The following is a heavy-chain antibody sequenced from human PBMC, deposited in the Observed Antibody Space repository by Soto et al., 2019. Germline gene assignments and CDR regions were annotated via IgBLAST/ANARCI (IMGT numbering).Heavy chain of an antibody. J-gene: IGHJ4*02. Sequence: PSETLSLTCTVSGGSITSYYWSWIRQPPGKGLEWIGYIYYSESTNYNPSLKSRVTISVDTSKNQLSLKLSSVTAADTAVYYCARGRTLFDYWGPGTLVTVSS. D-gene: IGHD1-1*01. CDR1: GGSITSYY. CDR3: ARGRTLFDY. CDR2: IYYSEST. V-gene: IGHV4-59*01.